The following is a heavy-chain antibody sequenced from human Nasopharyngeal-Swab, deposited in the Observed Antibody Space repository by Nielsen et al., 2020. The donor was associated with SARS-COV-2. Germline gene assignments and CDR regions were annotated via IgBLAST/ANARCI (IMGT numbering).Heavy chain of an antibody. V-gene: IGHV3-23*01. CDR1: GFTFTSYA. J-gene: IGHJ4*02. CDR3: ARGFRRGSYYDNIGADS. Sequence: GGSLRLSCAASGFTFTSYAMNWVRHAPGKGLEWVSGMSGRGDNTYYAESVKGRFTISRDTSKNTLYLQMNTLRVAGTAVYYCARGFRRGSYYDNIGADSWGQGTLVTVSS. CDR2: MSGRGDNT. D-gene: IGHD3-22*01.